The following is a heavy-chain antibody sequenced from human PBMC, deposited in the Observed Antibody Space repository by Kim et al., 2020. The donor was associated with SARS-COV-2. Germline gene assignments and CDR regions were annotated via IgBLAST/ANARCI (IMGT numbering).Heavy chain of an antibody. CDR3: ARGWSSSEY. D-gene: IGHD6-6*01. J-gene: IGHJ4*02. CDR1: GFTFGDYA. CDR2: IRDKTYGGTT. V-gene: IGHV3-49*03. Sequence: GVLRLSCTASGFTFGDYAMSWFRQGPGKGLEWVGFIRDKTYGGTTEYAASVRGRFTISRDESKNIAYLHMSSLKTEDTGVYYCARGWSSSEYWGQGTLVTVSS.